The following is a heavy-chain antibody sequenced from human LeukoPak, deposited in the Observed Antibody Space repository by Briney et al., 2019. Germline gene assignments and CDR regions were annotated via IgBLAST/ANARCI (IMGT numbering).Heavy chain of an antibody. CDR3: ARSDYGMDV. J-gene: IGHJ6*02. V-gene: IGHV4-61*02. CDR1: GGSISSGSYY. CDR2: IYTSGST. Sequence: SETLSLTCTVSGGSISSGSYYWSWIRQPAGKGLEWIGRIYTSGSTNYNPSLKSRFTISVDTSKNQFSLKLSSVTAADTAVYYCARSDYGMDVWGQGTTVTVSS.